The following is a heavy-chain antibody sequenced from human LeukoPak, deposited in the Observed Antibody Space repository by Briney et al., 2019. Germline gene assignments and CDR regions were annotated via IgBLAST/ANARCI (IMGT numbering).Heavy chain of an antibody. CDR3: ARGNDPQYNYYGSGGQTYYFDY. D-gene: IGHD3-10*01. CDR2: IYHSGST. Sequence: SETLSLTCTVSGYSISSGYYWGWIRQPPGKGLEWIGSIYHSGSTYYNPSLKSRVTISVDTSKNQFSLKLSSVTAADTAVYYCARGNDPQYNYYGSGGQTYYFDYWGQGTLVTVSS. J-gene: IGHJ4*02. CDR1: GYSISSGYY. V-gene: IGHV4-38-2*02.